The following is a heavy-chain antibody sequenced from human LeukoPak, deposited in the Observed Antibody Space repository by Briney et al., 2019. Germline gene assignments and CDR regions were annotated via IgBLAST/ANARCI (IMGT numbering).Heavy chain of an antibody. Sequence: SETLSLNCSVSGDPIRGYYWNWIRQPAGKGLEWIGRIYTSGSTDYKPSLKSRVTMSVDASKKWFSLKMTSLTAADTAVYYCARGVTSVQSFWYFDLWGRGTLVTVSS. CDR3: ARGVTSVQSFWYFDL. CDR2: IYTSGST. J-gene: IGHJ2*01. CDR1: GDPIRGYY. D-gene: IGHD4-4*01. V-gene: IGHV4-4*07.